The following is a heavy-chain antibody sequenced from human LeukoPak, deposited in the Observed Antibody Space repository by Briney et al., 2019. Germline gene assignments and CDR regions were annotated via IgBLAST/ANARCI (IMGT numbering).Heavy chain of an antibody. CDR1: GYTFTGYY. D-gene: IGHD2-2*01. Sequence: ASVKVSCKASGYTFTGYYMHWVRQAPGQGLEWMGWINPNSVGTNYAQKFQGRATMTRDTSVSTAYMELSRLTSDDTAVYYCARWFVVPAAGEGYAFDIWGQGTMVTVSA. V-gene: IGHV1-2*02. CDR3: ARWFVVPAAGEGYAFDI. CDR2: INPNSVGT. J-gene: IGHJ3*02.